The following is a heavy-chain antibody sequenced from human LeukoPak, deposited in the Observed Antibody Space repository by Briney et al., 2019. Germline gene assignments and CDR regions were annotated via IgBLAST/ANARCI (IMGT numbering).Heavy chain of an antibody. V-gene: IGHV3-64*01. CDR1: GFTFSSYG. D-gene: IGHD3-10*01. Sequence: PGRSLRLSCAASGFTFSSYGMHWVRQAPGKGLEYVSAISHNGGSTYYANSVKGRFTISRDNSKNTLYLQMGSLRAEDMAVYYCASSEAWGQGTLVTVSS. CDR2: ISHNGGST. CDR3: ASSEA. J-gene: IGHJ5*02.